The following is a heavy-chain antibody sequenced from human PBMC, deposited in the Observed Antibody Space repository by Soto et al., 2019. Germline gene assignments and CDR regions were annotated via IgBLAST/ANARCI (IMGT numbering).Heavy chain of an antibody. J-gene: IGHJ4*02. V-gene: IGHV3-23*01. CDR3: ANNRRGYHGYAGFDH. Sequence: PGGSLRLSCVASGFNFSNYVLTRVRQNPGRGLEWVSAISGGGDDTFYADSVKGRFTVSRDNSKNTLYLQMRNLRVEDTALYYCANNRRGYHGYAGFDHWGQGTLVTGSS. CDR1: GFNFSNYV. CDR2: ISGGGDDT. D-gene: IGHD5-12*01.